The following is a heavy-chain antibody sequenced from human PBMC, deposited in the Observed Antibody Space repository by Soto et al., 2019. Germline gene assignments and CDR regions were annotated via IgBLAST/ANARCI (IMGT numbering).Heavy chain of an antibody. J-gene: IGHJ4*02. D-gene: IGHD3-3*01. V-gene: IGHV4-59*01. CDR2: LYYSGST. CDR1: GGSISSYY. Sequence: QVQLQESGPGLVKPSETLSLTCTVSGGSISSYYCSWIRQPPGKGLEWIGYLYYSGSTNYNPSLNRRVTISLDTSKNQFSLKLSSVTAADTAVYYCARVLFLEWFGPYYFDYWVQGTLVTVSS. CDR3: ARVLFLEWFGPYYFDY.